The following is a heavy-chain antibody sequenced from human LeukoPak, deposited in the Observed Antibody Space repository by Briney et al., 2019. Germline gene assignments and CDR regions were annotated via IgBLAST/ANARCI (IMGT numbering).Heavy chain of an antibody. CDR2: IWYDGSNT. V-gene: IGHV3-33*01. J-gene: IGHJ6*01. CDR3: ARMRVTLEYYYSTIDV. Sequence: PGKSLRLSCAASGVTFSSYGRHWVRQAPGKGLEWVAVIWYDGSNTFYVASVKGRLPVSRDNSRNTLYLQMTSVRAEDTAVYYCARMRVTLEYYYSTIDVWGEGTTVTVSS. D-gene: IGHD4-11*01. CDR1: GVTFSSYG.